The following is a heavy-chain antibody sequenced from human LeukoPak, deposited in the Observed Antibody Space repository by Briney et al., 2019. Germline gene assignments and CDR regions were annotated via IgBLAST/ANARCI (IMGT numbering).Heavy chain of an antibody. CDR1: GFTFTSSA. V-gene: IGHV1-3*01. D-gene: IGHD6-6*01. J-gene: IGHJ3*01. CDR3: ARSSYSSSSSV. CDR2: INGGNGNT. Sequence: ASVKVSCKASGFTFTSSAIHWMRQAPGQRLEWMGWINGGNGNTKFSQNFQGRVTITRDTSASTAYMELSSLRSEDTAMYYCARSSYSSSSSVWGQGTMVTVSS.